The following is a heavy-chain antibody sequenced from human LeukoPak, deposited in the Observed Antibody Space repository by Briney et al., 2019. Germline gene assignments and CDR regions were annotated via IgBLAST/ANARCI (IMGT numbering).Heavy chain of an antibody. CDR2: ISSSSSTI. D-gene: IGHD3-3*01. CDR3: ARDPYRFLEWLYDYYYGMDV. Sequence: GGSLRLSCAASGFTFSSYSMNWVRQAPGKGLEWVSYISSSSSTIYYADPVKGRFTISRDNAKNSLYLQMNSLRAEDTAVYYCARDPYRFLEWLYDYYYGMDVWGQGTTVTVSS. V-gene: IGHV3-48*01. J-gene: IGHJ6*02. CDR1: GFTFSSYS.